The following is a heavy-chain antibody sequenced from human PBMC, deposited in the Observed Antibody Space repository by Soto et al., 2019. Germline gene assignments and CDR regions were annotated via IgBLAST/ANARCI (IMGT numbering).Heavy chain of an antibody. J-gene: IGHJ6*02. CDR3: ANPDLNYDILTGPKMTKSMDV. CDR1: GFTFSSYW. V-gene: IGHV3-74*01. CDR2: INSDGSTT. Sequence: GGSLRLSCAASGFTFSSYWMHWVRRAPGRGLVWVSHINSDGSTTSYADSVEGRFTISRDNAKNTLYLQMNSLRAEDTAVYYCANPDLNYDILTGPKMTKSMDVWGQGTTVTVSS. D-gene: IGHD3-9*01.